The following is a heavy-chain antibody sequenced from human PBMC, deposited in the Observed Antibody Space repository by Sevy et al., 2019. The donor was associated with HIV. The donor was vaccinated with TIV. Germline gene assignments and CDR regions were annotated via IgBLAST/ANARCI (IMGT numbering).Heavy chain of an antibody. CDR1: GFTFSSYA. CDR2: ISYDGSNK. J-gene: IGHJ3*02. V-gene: IGHV3-30*04. D-gene: IGHD3-22*01. Sequence: GGSLRLSCAASGFTFSSYAMHWVRQAPGKGLEWVAVISYDGSNKYYADSVKGRFTISRDNSKNTLYLQMNSLRAEDTAVYYCAGERMIVVEMGAFDIWGQWTMVTVSS. CDR3: AGERMIVVEMGAFDI.